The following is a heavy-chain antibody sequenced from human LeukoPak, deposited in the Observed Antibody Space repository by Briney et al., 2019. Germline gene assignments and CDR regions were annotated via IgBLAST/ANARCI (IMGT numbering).Heavy chain of an antibody. Sequence: ASVKVSCKASGNSISNYAVSWVRQAPGQGFEWMGGIIPIFGTADYAQKFQGRVTITADQSTSTTYMALSSLRSEDTATYYCTTRACHAGGCSSSFYYYYGLHFWGQGTTVSVSS. CDR3: TTRACHAGGCSSSFYYYYGLHF. V-gene: IGHV1-69*13. J-gene: IGHJ6*02. D-gene: IGHD3-16*01. CDR2: IIPIFGTA. CDR1: GNSISNYA.